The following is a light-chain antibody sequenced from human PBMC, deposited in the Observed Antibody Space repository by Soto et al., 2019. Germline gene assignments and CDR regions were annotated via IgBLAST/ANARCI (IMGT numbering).Light chain of an antibody. CDR3: QRYDTSSWT. V-gene: IGKV3-20*01. Sequence: ESVLTQSPGTLSLSPGERATLSCRASQSVSSRWLSWYQQKPGQAPRLLISGASNRAAGTPDRFSGSGSGTDFTLTISRLEPEDFAVYYFQRYDTSSWTFGQGNKVDI. J-gene: IGKJ1*01. CDR2: GAS. CDR1: QSVSSRW.